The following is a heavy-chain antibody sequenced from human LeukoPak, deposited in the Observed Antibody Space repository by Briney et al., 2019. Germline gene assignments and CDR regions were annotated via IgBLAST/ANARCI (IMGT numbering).Heavy chain of an antibody. V-gene: IGHV3-53*01. J-gene: IGHJ2*01. CDR3: ARVGDHFHWYLDL. CDR2: LYSGSST. Sequence: GGSLRLSCAASGFTVSTNYMNWVRLAPGKGLEWVSILYSGSSTYYADSVEGRFTISRDSSKNTLFLQMNDLRAEDTAVYYCARVGDHFHWYLDLWGRGTLVTVSS. D-gene: IGHD3-3*02. CDR1: GFTVSTNY.